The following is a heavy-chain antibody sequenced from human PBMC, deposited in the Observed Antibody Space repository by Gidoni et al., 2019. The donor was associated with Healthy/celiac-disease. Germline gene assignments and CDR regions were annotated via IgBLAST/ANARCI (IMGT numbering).Heavy chain of an antibody. CDR2: ISSSSSYT. D-gene: IGHD6-19*01. V-gene: IGHV3-11*05. J-gene: IGHJ4*01. Sequence: QVQLVESGGGXXKPGXSLRLXCAXXGFTFSDYYMSWIRQAPGKGLEWVSYISSSSSYTNYADSVKGXFTXXRDNAXXSLXXXMXXXRAXXXAVYXCARXDGLXXAGPXXYWGXXTLXXXSS. CDR3: ARXDGLXXAGPXXY. CDR1: GFTFSDYY.